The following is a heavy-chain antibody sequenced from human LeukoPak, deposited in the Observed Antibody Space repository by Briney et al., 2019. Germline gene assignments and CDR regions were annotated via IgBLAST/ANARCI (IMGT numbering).Heavy chain of an antibody. J-gene: IGHJ4*02. CDR2: IYSSGST. Sequence: SETLSLTCTVSGGSISSGGYYWTWIRQPAGKGLEWIGRIYSSGSTNYNPSLKSRVTISIDTSKNQFSLKLSSVTAADTAVYYCARVPLIFGVVPDYWGQGTLVTVSS. CDR3: ARVPLIFGVVPDY. V-gene: IGHV4-61*02. D-gene: IGHD3-3*01. CDR1: GGSISSGGYY.